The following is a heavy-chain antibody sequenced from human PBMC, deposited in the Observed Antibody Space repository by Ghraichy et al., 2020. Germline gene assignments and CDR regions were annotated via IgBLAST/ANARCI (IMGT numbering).Heavy chain of an antibody. CDR3: VGSGAATD. D-gene: IGHD1-26*01. J-gene: IGHJ4*02. CDR2: INQDGTVK. V-gene: IGHV3-7*03. CDR1: GFTFSNYW. Sequence: LSLTCAASGFTFSNYWMSWVRQAPGKGLELVANINQDGTVKRYVDSVKGRFAISRDNAKNSMYLQMNSLRVEDTAVYYCVGSGAATDWGQGTLVTVSS.